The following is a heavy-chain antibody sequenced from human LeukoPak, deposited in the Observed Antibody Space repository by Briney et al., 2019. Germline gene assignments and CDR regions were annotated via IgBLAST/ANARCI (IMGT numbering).Heavy chain of an antibody. CDR3: SRFLYNTTGYHYFDS. D-gene: IGHD3-22*01. V-gene: IGHV3-7*01. Sequence: GGSLRLSCAASGFTLSNFWMTWVRQAPGKGLEWVANIRGDGREQNYVASVKGRFTISRDNAQNSLYLQMSSLGAEDTALYFCSRFLYNTTGYHYFDSWGQGTLVTVSS. J-gene: IGHJ4*02. CDR1: GFTLSNFW. CDR2: IRGDGREQ.